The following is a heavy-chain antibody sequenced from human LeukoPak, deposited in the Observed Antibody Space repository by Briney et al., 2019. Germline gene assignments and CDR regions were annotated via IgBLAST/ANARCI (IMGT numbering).Heavy chain of an antibody. J-gene: IGHJ4*02. D-gene: IGHD3-3*01. CDR1: GYTFTSYG. CDR2: ISAYNGNT. Sequence: ASVKVSCKASGYTFTSYGISWGRQAPGQGLEWMGWISAYNGNTNYAQKLQGRVTMTTDTSTSTAYMELRSLRSDDTAVYYCAREGPYYDFWSGYYKVDYWGQGTLVTVSS. V-gene: IGHV1-18*01. CDR3: AREGPYYDFWSGYYKVDY.